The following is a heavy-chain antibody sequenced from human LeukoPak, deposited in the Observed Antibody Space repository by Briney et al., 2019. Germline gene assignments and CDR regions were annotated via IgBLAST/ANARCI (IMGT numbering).Heavy chain of an antibody. CDR1: GGSISSYY. Sequence: SETLSLTCTVSGGSISSYYWSWIRQPPGKGLEWIGYIYYSGSTNYNPSLKSRVTISVDTSKNQFSLKLSSVTAADTAVYYCAKALLRVGVDAFDIWGQGTMVTVSS. D-gene: IGHD3-16*01. CDR2: IYYSGST. CDR3: AKALLRVGVDAFDI. J-gene: IGHJ3*02. V-gene: IGHV4-59*01.